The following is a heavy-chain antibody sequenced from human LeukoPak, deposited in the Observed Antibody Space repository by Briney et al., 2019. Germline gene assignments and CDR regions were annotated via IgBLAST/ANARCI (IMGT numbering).Heavy chain of an antibody. CDR1: GFTFSSYE. J-gene: IGHJ4*02. Sequence: GGSLRLSCAASGFTFSSYEMNWVRQAPGKGLEWVSYISGSGTTIYYADSVKGRFTISRDNAKNSLYLQMNRLRAEDTAVYYCARYVAAAGLDYWGQGTLVTVSS. CDR2: ISGSGTTI. D-gene: IGHD6-13*01. V-gene: IGHV3-48*03. CDR3: ARYVAAAGLDY.